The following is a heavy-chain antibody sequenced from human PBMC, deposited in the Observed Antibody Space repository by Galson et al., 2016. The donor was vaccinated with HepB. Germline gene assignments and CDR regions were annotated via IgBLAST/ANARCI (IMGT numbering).Heavy chain of an antibody. CDR1: GFTFSNYW. V-gene: IGHV3-7*01. J-gene: IGHJ4*02. CDR2: IMLDGSEV. Sequence: SLRLSCAASGFTFSNYWMSWVRQAPGKGLEWVANIMLDGSEVYYVDSVKGRFTISRDNARNFLYLQMNSLGAEDTAVYYCSGGREYSSLFYFDYWGQGTLVTVSS. D-gene: IGHD6-6*01. CDR3: SGGREYSSLFYFDY.